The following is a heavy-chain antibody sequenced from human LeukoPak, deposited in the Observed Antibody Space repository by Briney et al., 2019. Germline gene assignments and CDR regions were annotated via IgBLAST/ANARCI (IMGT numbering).Heavy chain of an antibody. J-gene: IGHJ4*02. D-gene: IGHD6-13*01. Sequence: SGTLSLTCAVSGGSISSTNWWSWVRQPPGKGMEWIGEIYHSGSTNYNPSLKSRVTISVDTSKNQFSLKLSSVTAADTAVYYCARADIAAAANPWYLDYWGQGTLVTVSS. CDR2: IYHSGST. CDR1: GGSISSTNW. CDR3: ARADIAAAANPWYLDY. V-gene: IGHV4-4*02.